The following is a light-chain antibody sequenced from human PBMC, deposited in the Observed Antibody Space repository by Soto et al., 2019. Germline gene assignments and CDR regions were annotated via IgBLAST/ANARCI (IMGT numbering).Light chain of an antibody. CDR3: QQLNSYPVA. V-gene: IGKV1-9*01. CDR1: QVISSY. CDR2: AAS. Sequence: DIQLTQAPSFLSASPGDRVTITCRASQVISSYLAWYQQKPGRAPKLLIYAASTLQSGVPSRFSGSGAGTEFPLTGPSLQHEDFAVYYCQQLNSYPVALGQRTRPGI. J-gene: IGKJ5*01.